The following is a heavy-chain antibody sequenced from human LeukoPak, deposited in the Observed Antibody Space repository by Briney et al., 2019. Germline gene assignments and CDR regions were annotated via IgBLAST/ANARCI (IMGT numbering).Heavy chain of an antibody. D-gene: IGHD3-3*01. CDR2: FDPEDGET. J-gene: IGHJ4*02. Sequence: ASVKVSCKVSGYTLTELSMHWVRQAPGKGLEWMGGFDPEDGETIYAQKFQGRVTMTEDTSTDTAYMELSSLRAEDTAVYYCARDRNTDFWSGYYTNYCDYWGQGTLVTVSS. CDR3: ARDRNTDFWSGYYTNYCDY. V-gene: IGHV1-24*01. CDR1: GYTLTELS.